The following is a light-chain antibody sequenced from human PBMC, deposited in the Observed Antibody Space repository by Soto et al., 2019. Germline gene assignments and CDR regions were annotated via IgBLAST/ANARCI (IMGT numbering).Light chain of an antibody. CDR2: WAS. V-gene: IGKV4-1*01. J-gene: IGKJ3*01. CDR3: QQYYTTPFS. Sequence: IVMTQSPDSLAVSLGERATINCKSSQSVLYSSKNKNYLAWYQQKPGQVPKLLIYWASTRESGVPDRFSGSGPGTDFTLTISSLQAEDGAVDYCQQYYTTPFSFGPGTKVDIK. CDR1: QSVLYSSKNKNY.